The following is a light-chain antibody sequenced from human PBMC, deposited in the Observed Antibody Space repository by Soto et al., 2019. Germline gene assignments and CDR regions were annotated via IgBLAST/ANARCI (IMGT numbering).Light chain of an antibody. CDR3: MQALQTPWT. CDR1: QSLLHSNGHNY. V-gene: IGKV2-28*01. J-gene: IGKJ2*02. Sequence: EIVMTQSPLSLPVTPGEPASISCRSSQSLLHSNGHNYLDWYLRKPGQSPQLLIYLGSNRASGVPDRFSGSGSGTDFTLKISRVEAEDVGVYYCMQALQTPWTFGQGTKLEIK. CDR2: LGS.